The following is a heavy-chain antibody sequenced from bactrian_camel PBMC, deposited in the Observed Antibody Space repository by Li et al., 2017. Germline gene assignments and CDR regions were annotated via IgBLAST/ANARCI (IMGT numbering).Heavy chain of an antibody. D-gene: IGHD6*01. CDR2: VHSDGNI. CDR1: GLTFDDSD. Sequence: HVQLVESGGGLVQPGGSLKLSCTATGLTFDDSDMGWCRQSPGNKCELVATVHSDGNIYYQDIVKGRSTISRDNAKNTLYLQLNSLNTEDTGHYYCAADEGGVGWCFDRESEPFDWGQGTQVTVS. CDR3: AADEGGVGWCFDRESEPFD. J-gene: IGHJ4*01. V-gene: IGHV3S55*01.